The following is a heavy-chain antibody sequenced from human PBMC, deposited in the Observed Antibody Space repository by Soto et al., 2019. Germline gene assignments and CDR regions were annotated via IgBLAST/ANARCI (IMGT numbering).Heavy chain of an antibody. CDR1: GYTFTSYG. Sequence: ASVKVSCKASGYTFTSYGISWVRQAPGQGLEWMGWISAYNGNTNYAQKLQGRVTMTTDTSTSTAYMELRSLRSDDTAVYYCAKSIAAPMRNGFDPWGKGTRVTVSS. CDR3: AKSIAAPMRNGFDP. CDR2: ISAYNGNT. J-gene: IGHJ5*02. D-gene: IGHD6-6*01. V-gene: IGHV1-18*01.